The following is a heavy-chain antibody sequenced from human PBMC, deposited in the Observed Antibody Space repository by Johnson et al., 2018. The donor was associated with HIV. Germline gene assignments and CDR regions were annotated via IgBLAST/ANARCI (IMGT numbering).Heavy chain of an antibody. Sequence: QVQLVESGGGLVQPGGSLRLSCATSGFTFSSYGMHWVRQAQGKGLEWVAFIQYDGSNKYYADSVKGRFTISRDNSKNTLYLQMNSLRAEDTAVYYCARPSSGWYFDAFDIWGQGTMVTVSS. CDR3: ARPSSGWYFDAFDI. CDR2: IQYDGSNK. J-gene: IGHJ3*02. D-gene: IGHD6-19*01. CDR1: GFTFSSYG. V-gene: IGHV3-30*19.